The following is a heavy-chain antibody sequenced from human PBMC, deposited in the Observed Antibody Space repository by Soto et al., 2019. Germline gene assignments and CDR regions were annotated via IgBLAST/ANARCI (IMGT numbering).Heavy chain of an antibody. V-gene: IGHV3-48*01. D-gene: IGHD3-22*01. CDR1: GFTFSSYS. CDR2: ISISSSTI. CDR3: ARGAYYYDSSGLSY. Sequence: EVQLVESGGGLVQPGGSLRLSCAASGFTFSSYSMNWVRQAPGKGLEWVSYISISSSTIYYADSVKGRFTISRDNAKNSLYLQMNGLRAEDTAVYYCARGAYYYDSSGLSYWGQGTLVTVSS. J-gene: IGHJ4*02.